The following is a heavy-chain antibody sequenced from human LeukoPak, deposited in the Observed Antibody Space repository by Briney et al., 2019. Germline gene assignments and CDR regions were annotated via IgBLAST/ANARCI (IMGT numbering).Heavy chain of an antibody. CDR3: ARALTHCSGGSCYSGGYYGMDV. Sequence: GGSLRLSCAASGFTFSNYAMSWVRQAPGKGLEWVSTISLSGGSTYYADSVKGRFTVSRHNSKNTLYLQMNSLRAEDTAVYYCARALTHCSGGSCYSGGYYGMDVWGQGTTVTVSS. D-gene: IGHD2-15*01. J-gene: IGHJ6*02. CDR2: ISLSGGST. V-gene: IGHV3-23*01. CDR1: GFTFSNYA.